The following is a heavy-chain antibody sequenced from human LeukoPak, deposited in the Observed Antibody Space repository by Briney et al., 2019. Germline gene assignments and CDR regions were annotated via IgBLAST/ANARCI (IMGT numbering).Heavy chain of an antibody. D-gene: IGHD6-25*01. V-gene: IGHV1-18*01. Sequence: ASVKVSCKASGYRFTSYGITWVRQAPGQGLEWMGWISAYNGNTKYAQSLQGRVTMTTDTSTSTAHMELRSLRSDDTAVYYCARGDEQRECDYWGQGTLVTVSS. J-gene: IGHJ4*02. CDR3: ARGDEQRECDY. CDR2: ISAYNGNT. CDR1: GYRFTSYG.